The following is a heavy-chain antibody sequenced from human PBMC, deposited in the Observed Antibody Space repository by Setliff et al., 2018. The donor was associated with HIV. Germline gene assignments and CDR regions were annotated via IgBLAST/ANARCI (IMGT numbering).Heavy chain of an antibody. J-gene: IGHJ4*02. D-gene: IGHD7-27*01. V-gene: IGHV4-61*03. CDR3: AQLGMVDDFDY. Sequence: PSETLSLTCTVSGDSVSSRSYYWSWIRQPPGKGLEWVGYIYYSGSTNYNPSLKIRVTISVDTSKNHFSLKLRSVTAADTAVYYCAQLGMVDDFDYWGQGNLVTGSS. CDR1: GDSVSSRSYY. CDR2: IYYSGST.